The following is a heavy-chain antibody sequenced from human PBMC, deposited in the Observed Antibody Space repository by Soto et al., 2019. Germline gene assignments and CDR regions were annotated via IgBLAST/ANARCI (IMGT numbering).Heavy chain of an antibody. J-gene: IGHJ4*02. D-gene: IGHD5-18*01. CDR3: ARDLSRGYSYGSDY. CDR2: IWYDGSNK. Sequence: QVQLVESGGGVAQPGRSLRLSCAASGFTFSSYGMHWVRQAPGKGLEWVAVIWYDGSNKYYADSVKGRFTISRDNSKNTLYLQMNSLRAEDTAVYYCARDLSRGYSYGSDYWGQGTLVTVSS. V-gene: IGHV3-33*01. CDR1: GFTFSSYG.